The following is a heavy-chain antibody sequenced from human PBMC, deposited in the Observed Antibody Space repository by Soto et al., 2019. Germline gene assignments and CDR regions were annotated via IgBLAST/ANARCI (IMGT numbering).Heavy chain of an antibody. Sequence: QVQLQESGPGLVKPSQTLSLTCTVSGGSIRGGDYYWSWIRQHPGKGLEWIGYIFYSGNSSYNPSLKSGVTISVDTSKNQFSLQLSSVTAADTAIYYCARLSSLYYNSDYGGFYFDYWGQGTLVSVFS. CDR3: ARLSSLYYNSDYGGFYFDY. J-gene: IGHJ4*02. CDR2: IFYSGNS. CDR1: GGSIRGGDYY. V-gene: IGHV4-31*03. D-gene: IGHD3-10*01.